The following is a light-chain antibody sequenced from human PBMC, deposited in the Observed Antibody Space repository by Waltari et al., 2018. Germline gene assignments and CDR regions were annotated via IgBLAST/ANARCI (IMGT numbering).Light chain of an antibody. V-gene: IGKV1-33*01. CDR1: QDISNY. CDR2: DAS. J-gene: IGKJ5*01. Sequence: DIQMTQYPSSLSASVGDRVTITCQASQDISNYLNWFQQKPGKAPQLLIYDASNLETGVPSRFSGSGSGTDFTFTISSLQPEDIATYYCQQYDNLPITFGQGTRLEIK. CDR3: QQYDNLPIT.